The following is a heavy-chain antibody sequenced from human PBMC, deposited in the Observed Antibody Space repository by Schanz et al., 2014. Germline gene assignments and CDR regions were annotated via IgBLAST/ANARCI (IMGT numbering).Heavy chain of an antibody. D-gene: IGHD3-10*01. Sequence: QVQQVQSGAEVKKPGASVKVSCKSSGGTFSSYAISWVRQAPGQGLEWMGRIIPILGIATYAQKFQGRVTITADKSTTTAYMELNSLNSDDTAVYYCARAKRFGDMDVWGQGTTVTVSS. V-gene: IGHV1-69*09. CDR3: ARAKRFGDMDV. CDR2: IIPILGIA. J-gene: IGHJ6*02. CDR1: GGTFSSYA.